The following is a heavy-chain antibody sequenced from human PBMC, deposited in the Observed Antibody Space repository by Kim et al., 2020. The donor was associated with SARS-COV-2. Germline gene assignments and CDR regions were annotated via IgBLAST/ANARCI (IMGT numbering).Heavy chain of an antibody. CDR2: ISNDGNNT. V-gene: IGHV3-30*04. Sequence: GGSLRLSCAASGFTFSSYSMHWVRQAPGKGLEWVAVISNDGNNTYYADSVKGRFTISRDNAKNTLFVQMNSLRAEDTAVYYCARPVIMIFGPDAFDIWGEG. J-gene: IGHJ3*02. CDR3: ARPVIMIFGPDAFDI. CDR1: GFTFSSYS. D-gene: IGHD3-3*01.